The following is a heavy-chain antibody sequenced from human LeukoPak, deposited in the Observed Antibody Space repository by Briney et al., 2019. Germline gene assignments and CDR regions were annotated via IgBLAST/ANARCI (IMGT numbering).Heavy chain of an antibody. D-gene: IGHD1-7*01. CDR3: ATITGTPISFDY. CDR1: RYTLTELS. J-gene: IGHJ4*02. V-gene: IGHV1-24*01. CDR2: FDPEDGET. Sequence: GASVKVSCKVSRYTLTELSMHWVRQAPGKGLEWMGGFDPEDGETIYAQKFQGRVTMTEDTSTDTAYMELSSLRSEDTVVYYCATITGTPISFDYWGQGTLVTVSS.